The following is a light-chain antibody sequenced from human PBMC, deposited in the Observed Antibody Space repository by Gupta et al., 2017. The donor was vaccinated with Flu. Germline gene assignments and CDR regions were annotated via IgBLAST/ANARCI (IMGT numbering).Light chain of an antibody. J-gene: IGKJ2*01. CDR3: QQRNYSPYT. CDR1: QGFSSF. V-gene: IGKV1-9*01. CDR2: AAS. Sequence: PSFLSASVGDRVTITCRASQGFSSFLAWYQQKPGKAPKLLIYAASTLQSGVPSRFSRSESGTEFTLTISSLQPEDFASYYFQQRNYSPYTFGQGTKIDMK.